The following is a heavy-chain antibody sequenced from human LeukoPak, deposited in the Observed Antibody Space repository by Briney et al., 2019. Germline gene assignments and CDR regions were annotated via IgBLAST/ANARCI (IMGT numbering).Heavy chain of an antibody. CDR3: AKDRRSLEWLSYRLAFDI. CDR1: GLYFSTYA. V-gene: IGHV3-23*01. J-gene: IGHJ3*02. CDR2: ISGSDGST. Sequence: GGSLRLSCAASGLYFSTYAMSWVRQAQGKWLEWVSVISGSDGSTHYADSVKGRFTISRDNFKNTLYLQMNSLRAEDTAVYYCAKDRRSLEWLSYRLAFDIWGQGTMVTVSS. D-gene: IGHD3-3*01.